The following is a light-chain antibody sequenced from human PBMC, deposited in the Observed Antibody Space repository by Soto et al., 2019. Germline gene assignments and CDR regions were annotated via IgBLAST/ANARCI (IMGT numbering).Light chain of an antibody. CDR3: AAWDNSLSGQV. J-gene: IGLJ1*01. V-gene: IGLV1-47*01. CDR2: RSN. Sequence: QSVLTQAPSASGTPGQRVTISCSGSISNIGSNSVNWFQQLPGTAPSLLIDRSNQRPSGVPDRFSASKSDTSASRAITGLPFGDEAYYYCAAWDNSLSGQVFGTGTKLTVL. CDR1: ISNIGSNS.